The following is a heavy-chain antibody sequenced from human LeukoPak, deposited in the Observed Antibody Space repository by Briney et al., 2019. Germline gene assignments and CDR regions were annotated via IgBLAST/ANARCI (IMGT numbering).Heavy chain of an antibody. CDR1: GGTFSSYA. D-gene: IGHD2-2*01. V-gene: IGHV1-69*05. CDR3: ARGNRSSTSCYGYYYYYYMDV. Sequence: ASVKVSCKASGGTFSSYAISWVRQAPGQGLEWMGGIIPIFGTANYAQKFQGGVTITTDESTSTAYMELSSLRSEDTAVYYCARGNRSSTSCYGYYYYYYMDVWGKGTTVTVSS. CDR2: IIPIFGTA. J-gene: IGHJ6*03.